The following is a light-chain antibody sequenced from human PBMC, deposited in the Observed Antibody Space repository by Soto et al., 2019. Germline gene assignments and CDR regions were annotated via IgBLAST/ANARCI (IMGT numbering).Light chain of an antibody. CDR3: QQYNNWPPIT. CDR2: YAS. J-gene: IGKJ5*01. Sequence: EIMMTQSPATLSVSPGERVTLSCRASQSDRNNLAWYQQRPGQAPRLLIYYASTRATGIPARFSGSGSGTEFTLTISSLQSEDFALYYCQQYNNWPPITFGQGTRLEIK. V-gene: IGKV3-15*01. CDR1: QSDRNN.